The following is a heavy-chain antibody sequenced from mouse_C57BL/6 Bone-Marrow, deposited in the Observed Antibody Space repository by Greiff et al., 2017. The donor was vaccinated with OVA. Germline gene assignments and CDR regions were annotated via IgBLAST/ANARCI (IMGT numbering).Heavy chain of an antibody. CDR2: INPGSGGT. CDR1: GYAFTNYL. Sequence: VQLQQSGAELVRPGTSVKVSCKASGYAFTNYLIEWVKQRPGQGLEWIGVINPGSGGTNYNEQFKGKATLTADKSSSTAYMQLSSLTSEDAAGYVCARSHDGSSYWYCDVWGTGTTVTVSS. CDR3: ARSHDGSSYWYCDV. V-gene: IGHV1-54*01. D-gene: IGHD1-1*01. J-gene: IGHJ1*03.